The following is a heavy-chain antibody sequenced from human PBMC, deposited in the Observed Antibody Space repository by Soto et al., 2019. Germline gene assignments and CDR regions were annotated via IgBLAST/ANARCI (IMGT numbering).Heavy chain of an antibody. D-gene: IGHD5-18*01. Sequence: QVQLVQSGAEVKKPESSVKVSCKAPGGTFSTYAISWVRQAPGQGLEWMGGIIPMFATANYAQRFQDRVTINADESTNTVYMELSSLRSEDTAVYFCASGIQLWLRRINNGYSGWGQGTLVTVSS. CDR1: GGTFSTYA. J-gene: IGHJ4*02. V-gene: IGHV1-69*12. CDR2: IIPMFATA. CDR3: ASGIQLWLRRINNGYSG.